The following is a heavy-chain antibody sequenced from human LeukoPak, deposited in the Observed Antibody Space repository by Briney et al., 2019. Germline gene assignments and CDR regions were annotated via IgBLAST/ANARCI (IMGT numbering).Heavy chain of an antibody. CDR3: ARLIAAAGTLDY. CDR2: IYYSGST. J-gene: IGHJ4*02. V-gene: IGHV4-59*12. CDR1: GGSISSYY. D-gene: IGHD6-13*01. Sequence: SETLSLTCTVSGGSISSYYWSWIRQPPGKGLEWIGYIYYSGSTNYNPSLKSRVTISVDTSKNQFSLKLSSVTAADTAVYYCARLIAAAGTLDYWGQGTLVTVSS.